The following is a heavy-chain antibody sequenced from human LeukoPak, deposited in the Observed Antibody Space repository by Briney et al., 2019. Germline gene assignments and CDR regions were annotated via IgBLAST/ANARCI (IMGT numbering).Heavy chain of an antibody. D-gene: IGHD1-1*01. V-gene: IGHV3-7*01. CDR2: MDPSGSQK. CDR1: GFTFNRSW. J-gene: IGHJ4*02. CDR3: AIWTSGNY. Sequence: GSLRLSCAASGFTFNRSWMNWVRQAPGKGLEWVANMDPSGSQKRYVDSVEGRFTTSKDNPGASLYLDMHSLRAEDTAIYYCAIWTSGNYWGQGTLVTVSS.